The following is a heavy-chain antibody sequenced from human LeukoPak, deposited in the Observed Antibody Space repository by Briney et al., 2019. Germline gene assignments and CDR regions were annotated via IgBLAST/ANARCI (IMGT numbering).Heavy chain of an antibody. J-gene: IGHJ4*02. CDR2: ISYDGSNK. CDR3: AKERSLNGGYSDGYFDH. D-gene: IGHD4-23*01. Sequence: GGSLRLSCAASGFTFSSYGMHWVRQAPGKGLEWVAVISYDGSNKYYADSVKGRFTISRDNSKNTLYLQMNSLRAEDTALYHCAKERSLNGGYSDGYFDHWGQGTLVTVSS. CDR1: GFTFSSYG. V-gene: IGHV3-30*18.